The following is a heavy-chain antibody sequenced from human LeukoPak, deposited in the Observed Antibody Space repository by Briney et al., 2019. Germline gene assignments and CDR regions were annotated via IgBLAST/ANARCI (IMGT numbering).Heavy chain of an antibody. J-gene: IGHJ4*02. CDR3: GRKAGDCGGGSCYSIDY. Sequence: SVKVSCKAFGGSFSSEAISWMRQAPGQGLEWMGGIIPIFGTANYAQKFQGRVTITTDESTSTAYMEVSSLRSEDTAVYYCGRKAGDCGGGSCYSIDYWGQGTLVTVSS. CDR2: IIPIFGTA. CDR1: GGSFSSEA. D-gene: IGHD2-15*01. V-gene: IGHV1-69*05.